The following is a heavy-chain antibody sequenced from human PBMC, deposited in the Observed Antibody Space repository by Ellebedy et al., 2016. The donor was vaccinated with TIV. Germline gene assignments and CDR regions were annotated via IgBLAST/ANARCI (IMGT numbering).Heavy chain of an antibody. CDR2: IYAGGTT. CDR1: GFSVTNNY. Sequence: GESLKISCAASGFSVTNNYMSWVRQAPGQGLEWVSLIYAGGTTNYADFVKGRFTISRDTSNNTVHLEMNSLRSEDTAIYYCARVDILRCYYFDSWGQGTLVTVSS. J-gene: IGHJ4*02. V-gene: IGHV3-53*01. D-gene: IGHD3-9*01. CDR3: ARVDILRCYYFDS.